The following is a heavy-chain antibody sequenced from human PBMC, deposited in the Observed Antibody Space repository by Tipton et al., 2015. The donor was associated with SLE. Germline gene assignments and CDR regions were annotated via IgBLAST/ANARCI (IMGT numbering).Heavy chain of an antibody. CDR1: GGSISSYY. Sequence: LRLSCTVSGGSISSYYWSWIRQPPGKGLEWIGYMYYSGSTYYNPSLKSRVTISVDTSKNQFSLKLSSVTAADTALYYCAIYNRASWGAFDVWGQATMVSVSS. V-gene: IGHV4-59*08. J-gene: IGHJ3*01. CDR3: AIYNRASWGAFDV. CDR2: MYYSGST. D-gene: IGHD1-14*01.